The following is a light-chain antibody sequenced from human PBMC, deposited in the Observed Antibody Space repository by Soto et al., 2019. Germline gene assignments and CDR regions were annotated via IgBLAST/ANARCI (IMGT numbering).Light chain of an antibody. CDR3: KQYDSLPPT. J-gene: IGKJ4*01. CDR2: DAF. CDR1: QDIKNY. V-gene: IGKV1-33*01. Sequence: DIQMTQSPSSLSAFVGDSITITCQASQDIKNYLNWYQHKPGKAPKLLIYDAFKSDTGVPSRFSGSGSGTDFTFTISSLQPEDIATYFCKQYDSLPPTFGGGTRVDI.